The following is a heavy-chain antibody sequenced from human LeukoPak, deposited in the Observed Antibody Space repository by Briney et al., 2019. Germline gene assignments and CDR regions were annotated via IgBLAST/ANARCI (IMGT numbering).Heavy chain of an antibody. Sequence: SETLSLTCAVYGGSFSGYYWSWIRQPPGKGLEWIGEINHSGSTNYNPSLKSRVTISVDTSKNQFSLKLNSVPAADTAGYYCARGRRTMVRGVMVGFQHWGQGTLVTVSS. CDR3: ARGRRTMVRGVMVGFQH. CDR2: INHSGST. CDR1: GGSFSGYY. D-gene: IGHD3-10*01. J-gene: IGHJ1*01. V-gene: IGHV4-34*01.